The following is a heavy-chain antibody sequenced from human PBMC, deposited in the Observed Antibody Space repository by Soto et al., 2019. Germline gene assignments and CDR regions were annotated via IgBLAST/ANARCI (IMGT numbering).Heavy chain of an antibody. D-gene: IGHD4-17*01. CDR1: GGTFSSYA. CDR2: IIPIFGTA. J-gene: IGHJ6*02. Sequence: QVQLVQSGAEVKKPGSSVKVSCKASGGTFSSYAISWVRQAPGQGLEWMGGIIPIFGTANYAQKFQGRVTITADESTSTAYMELSSLRSEDTAVYYCARSGGPQMTTVTTRGNYYYGMDVWGQGTTVTVSS. CDR3: ARSGGPQMTTVTTRGNYYYGMDV. V-gene: IGHV1-69*01.